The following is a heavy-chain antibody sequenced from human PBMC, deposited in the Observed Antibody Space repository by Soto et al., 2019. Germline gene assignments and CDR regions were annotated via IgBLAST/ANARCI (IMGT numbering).Heavy chain of an antibody. Sequence: QVQLVQSGAEVKKPGASVKVSCKASGYTFTGYYMHWVRQAPGQGLEWMGWINPNSGGTNYAQKFQGRVTMTRDTSNSTVYMVQGRLRSDDTAVYYCARVTVPAARLRYYYYGMGVWGQGTTVTVSS. V-gene: IGHV1-2*02. CDR2: INPNSGGT. CDR3: ARVTVPAARLRYYYYGMGV. D-gene: IGHD2-2*01. J-gene: IGHJ6*02. CDR1: GYTFTGYY.